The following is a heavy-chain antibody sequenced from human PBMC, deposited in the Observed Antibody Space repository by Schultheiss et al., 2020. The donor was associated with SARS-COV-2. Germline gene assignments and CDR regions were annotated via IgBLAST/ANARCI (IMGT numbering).Heavy chain of an antibody. CDR3: ARGKYYDFWSGYYSGRYFDL. D-gene: IGHD3-3*01. V-gene: IGHV4-34*01. J-gene: IGHJ2*01. Sequence: SETLSLTCTVSGGSISSYYWSWIRQPPGKGLEWIGEINHSGSTNYNPSLKSRVTISVDTSKNQFSLKLSSVTAADTAVYYCARGKYYDFWSGYYSGRYFDLWGRGTLVTVSS. CDR1: GGSISSYY. CDR2: INHSGST.